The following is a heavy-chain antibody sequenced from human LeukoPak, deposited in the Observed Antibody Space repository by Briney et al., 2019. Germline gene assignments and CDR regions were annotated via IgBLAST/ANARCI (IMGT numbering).Heavy chain of an antibody. Sequence: PGGSLRLSCAASGFTFDRFAMHWVRQAPGKGLKWVSLISGDGFTTYYVDSVKGRFTMSRDNSKNSLYLQMKSLRTEDTALYYCGRDHVYGGADYWGQGTLVTVSS. J-gene: IGHJ4*02. CDR3: GRDHVYGGADY. CDR2: ISGDGFTT. D-gene: IGHD4-23*01. V-gene: IGHV3-43*02. CDR1: GFTFDRFA.